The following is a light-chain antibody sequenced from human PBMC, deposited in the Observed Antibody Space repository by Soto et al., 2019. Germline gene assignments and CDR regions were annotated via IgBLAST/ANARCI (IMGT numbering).Light chain of an antibody. J-gene: IGKJ1*01. V-gene: IGKV1-9*01. CDR3: QHYNSYSEA. CDR2: AAS. CDR1: QDIAIY. Sequence: IPLTQSPSSLSASVGDRVTITCRASQDIAIYLAWYQQKPGEAPKLLIYAASTLYGGVPSRFSGSGSGTDFALTITSLQAEDFATYYCQHYNSYSEAFGQGTKVDIK.